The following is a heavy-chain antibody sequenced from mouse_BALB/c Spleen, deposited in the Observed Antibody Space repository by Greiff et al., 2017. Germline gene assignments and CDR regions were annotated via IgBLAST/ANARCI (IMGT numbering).Heavy chain of an antibody. V-gene: IGHV5-17*02. CDR1: GFTFSSFG. Sequence: EVKLMESGGGLVQPGGSRKLSCAASGFTFSSFGMHWVRQAPEKGLEWVAYISSGSSTIYYADTVKGRFTISRDNPKNTLFLQMTSLRSEDTAMYYCASSTAPYAMDYWGQGTSVTVSS. CDR3: ASSTAPYAMDY. CDR2: ISSGSSTI. D-gene: IGHD4-1*02. J-gene: IGHJ4*01.